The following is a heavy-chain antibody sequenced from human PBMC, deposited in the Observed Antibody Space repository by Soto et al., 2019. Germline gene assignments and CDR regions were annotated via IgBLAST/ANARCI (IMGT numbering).Heavy chain of an antibody. CDR1: GFTFSGYS. V-gene: IGHV3-11*01. CDR3: ARSLGGAGIAAGNPCWN. J-gene: IGHJ4*02. D-gene: IGHD6-13*01. Sequence: GVSLRLSCAASGFTFSGYSMSWIRQAPGKGLEWVSYISSSGSTIYYAASVKGRFTISRDNATNTLYLQMNSLRAEDTAVDYCARSLGGAGIAAGNPCWNWGQGSL. CDR2: ISSSGSTI.